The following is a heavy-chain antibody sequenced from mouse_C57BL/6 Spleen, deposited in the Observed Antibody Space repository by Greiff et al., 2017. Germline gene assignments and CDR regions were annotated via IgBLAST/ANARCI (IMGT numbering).Heavy chain of an antibody. CDR1: GFTFSDYG. J-gene: IGHJ4*01. CDR2: ISSGSSTI. D-gene: IGHD1-1*01. Sequence: EVHLVESGGGLVKPGGSLKLSCAASGFTFSDYGMHWVRQAPEQGLEWVAYISSGSSTIYYADTVKGRVTFSRDNAKNTLFLQMTSLRSEDTAMYYCARNYGSSYDARGYWGQGTSVTVSS. V-gene: IGHV5-17*01. CDR3: ARNYGSSYDARGY.